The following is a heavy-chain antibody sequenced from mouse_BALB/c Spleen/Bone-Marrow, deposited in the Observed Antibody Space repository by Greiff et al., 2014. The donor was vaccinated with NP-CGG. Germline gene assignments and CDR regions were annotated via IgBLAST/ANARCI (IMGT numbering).Heavy chain of an antibody. V-gene: IGHV5-6-5*01. CDR1: GFTFSTYA. D-gene: IGHD1-1*01. CDR3: ARRGVITTVVSTDYAMDY. J-gene: IGHJ4*01. Sequence: DVMLVESGGGLAKPGGSLKLSCVASGFTFSTYAMSWLRQTPEKRLDWVASISSGGRTYYPDSVKGRFTISRDNARNILYLQMSRLRSEDTAMYYCARRGVITTVVSTDYAMDYWGQGTSVTVSS. CDR2: ISSGGRT.